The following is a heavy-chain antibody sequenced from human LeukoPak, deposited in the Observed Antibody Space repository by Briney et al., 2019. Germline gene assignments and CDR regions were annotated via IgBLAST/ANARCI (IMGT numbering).Heavy chain of an antibody. CDR3: ARGPYYYDSSGYYYGV. J-gene: IGHJ4*02. V-gene: IGHV4-4*07. CDR1: GGSISSYY. D-gene: IGHD3-22*01. Sequence: SETLSLTCTVSGGSISSYYWSWIRQPAGKGLEWIGRIYTSGSTNYNPSLKSRVTMSVDTSKNQFSLKLSSVTAADTAVYYCARGPYYYDSSGYYYGVWGQGTLVTVSS. CDR2: IYTSGST.